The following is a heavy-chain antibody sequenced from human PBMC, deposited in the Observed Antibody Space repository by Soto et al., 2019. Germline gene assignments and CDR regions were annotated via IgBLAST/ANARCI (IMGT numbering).Heavy chain of an antibody. CDR3: ARHYGRAFDI. CDR2: IYYSGST. V-gene: IGHV4-34*01. Sequence: QVQLQEWGAGLLKPSETLSLTCSVYGGSVSGYFWSWIRQPPGRGLEWLGQIYYSGSTSYKPSLKSRLSISGDTSKSQLSLKMTSVTAADTAVYYCARHYGRAFDIWGQGTMVTVSS. CDR1: GGSVSGYF. D-gene: IGHD4-17*01. J-gene: IGHJ3*02.